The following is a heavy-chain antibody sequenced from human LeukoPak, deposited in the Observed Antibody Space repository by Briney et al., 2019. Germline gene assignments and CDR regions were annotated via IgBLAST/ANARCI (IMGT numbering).Heavy chain of an antibody. V-gene: IGHV3-74*01. J-gene: IGHJ4*02. CDR2: INKDGSRT. D-gene: IGHD3-16*01. Sequence: GGSLRLSCAASGFTFSTYWMHWVRQAPGKGLVWVSHINKDGSRTNYTDSVEGRFTISRDNAKNTLFLQMNNLRAEDTAVYYCARDVGGGDDYWGQGTLVTVSS. CDR1: GFTFSTYW. CDR3: ARDVGGGDDY.